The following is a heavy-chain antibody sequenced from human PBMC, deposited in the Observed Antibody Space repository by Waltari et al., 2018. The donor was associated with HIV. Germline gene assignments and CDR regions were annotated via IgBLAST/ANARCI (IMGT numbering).Heavy chain of an antibody. V-gene: IGHV4-4*02. D-gene: IGHD2-2*01. CDR3: ARDRAIVIVPAARSAFDI. Sequence: QVQLQESGPGLVKPSGTLALTCAVSGGSIRSSHWWSWVRQPPGEGLEWIGEVYPIGNTNYIPSLKSLVTISLDKSKNQFSLKLSSVTAADTAIYHCARDRAIVIVPAARSAFDIWGQGTMVTVSS. CDR1: GGSIRSSHW. J-gene: IGHJ3*02. CDR2: VYPIGNT.